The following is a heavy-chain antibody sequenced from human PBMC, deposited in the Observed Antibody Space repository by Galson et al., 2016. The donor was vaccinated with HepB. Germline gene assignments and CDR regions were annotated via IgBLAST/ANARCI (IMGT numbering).Heavy chain of an antibody. CDR3: AKNSLWSMAAAGTPFDY. D-gene: IGHD6-13*01. CDR2: ISGSGDNT. J-gene: IGHJ4*02. CDR1: GFTFSSYA. Sequence: SLRLSCAASGFTFSSYAMTWGRQAPGKGLEWVSTISGSGDNTYSAGSVKGRFTISRDNSKNTLYLQMNSLRAEDTAVYYCAKNSLWSMAAAGTPFDYWGQGALVTVSS. V-gene: IGHV3-23*01.